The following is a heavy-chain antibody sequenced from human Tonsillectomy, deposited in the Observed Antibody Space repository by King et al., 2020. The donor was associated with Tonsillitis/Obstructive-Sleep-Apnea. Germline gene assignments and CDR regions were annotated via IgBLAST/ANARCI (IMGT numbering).Heavy chain of an antibody. Sequence: VQLQQWGAGLLKPSETLSLTCAVYGGSFSGYYWTWIRQPPGKGLEWIGEINHSGSTNYNPSLTSRVTISVDTSKNQFSLKLSSVTAADTAVYYCVRVQVSSQYWGQGTLVTVSS. CDR2: INHSGST. CDR3: VRVQVSSQY. CDR1: GGSFSGYY. V-gene: IGHV4-34*01. D-gene: IGHD3-16*02. J-gene: IGHJ4*02.